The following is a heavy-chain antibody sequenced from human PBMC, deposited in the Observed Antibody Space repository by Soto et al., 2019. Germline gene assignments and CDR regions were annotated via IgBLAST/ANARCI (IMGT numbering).Heavy chain of an antibody. CDR2: IYWDEDK. J-gene: IGHJ4*02. CDR1: GFSLSTRGVA. V-gene: IGHV2-5*02. CDR3: AHRPRGYAYYFDY. Sequence: QITLKESGPTLVKPTQTLTLTCTFSGFSLSTRGVAVGWFRQPPGKALEWLALIYWDEDKWYSPSLKSRLTITDDTSKNQVVVTMTNRDPVDTATYYCAHRPRGYAYYFDYWGQGTLVTVSS. D-gene: IGHD5-12*01.